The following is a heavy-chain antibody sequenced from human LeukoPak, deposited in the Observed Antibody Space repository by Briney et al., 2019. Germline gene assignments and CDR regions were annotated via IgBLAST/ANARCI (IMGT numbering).Heavy chain of an antibody. V-gene: IGHV3-74*03. CDR2: INGDGSNT. J-gene: IGHJ4*02. CDR1: GFTFSSHW. Sequence: GGSLRLSCAASGFTFSSHWMHWVRQAPGKGLVWVSRINGDGSNTTYADSVKGRFTISRDNAKNPLYLQMNSLRAEDTAVYYCAKAETDYWGQGTLVTVSS. CDR3: AKAETDY.